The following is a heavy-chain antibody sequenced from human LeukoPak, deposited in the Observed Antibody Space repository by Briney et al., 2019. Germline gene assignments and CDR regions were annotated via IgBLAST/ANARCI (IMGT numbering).Heavy chain of an antibody. Sequence: PGGSLRLSCAASGFTFSSYSMNWVRQAPGKGLEWVSSISSSSSYIYYADSVKGRFTISRDNAKNSLYLQMNSLRAEDMAVYYCASTAERYSSSWYTALSFDYWGQGTLVTVSS. CDR2: ISSSSSYI. J-gene: IGHJ4*02. CDR3: ASTAERYSSSWYTALSFDY. D-gene: IGHD6-13*01. V-gene: IGHV3-21*01. CDR1: GFTFSSYS.